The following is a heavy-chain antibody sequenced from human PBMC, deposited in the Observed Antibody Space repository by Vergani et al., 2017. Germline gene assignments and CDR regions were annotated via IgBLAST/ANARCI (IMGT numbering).Heavy chain of an antibody. Sequence: EVPLVLSGAEVKKPGESLKISCKGSGYSFTSYWIGWVRQMPGKGLEWMGIIYPGDSDTRYSPSFQGQVTISADKSISTAYLQWSSLKASDTALYYCAKDILGYSGSYLFAFDIWGQGTMVTVSS. CDR1: GYSFTSYW. CDR3: AKDILGYSGSYLFAFDI. V-gene: IGHV5-51*03. D-gene: IGHD1-26*01. CDR2: IYPGDSDT. J-gene: IGHJ3*02.